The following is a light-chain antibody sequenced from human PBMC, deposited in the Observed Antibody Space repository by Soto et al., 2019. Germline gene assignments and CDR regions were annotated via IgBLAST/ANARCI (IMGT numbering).Light chain of an antibody. Sequence: QSALTQPASVSGSPGQSITISCSGTTSDVGRYNYVSWYQHHPGKAPKLMIYEVSNRPSGVSNRFSGSKSGNTASLTISGLQAEDEAHYYCSSYTSTITLVVFGGGTKVTVL. CDR1: TSDVGRYNY. CDR3: SSYTSTITLVV. CDR2: EVS. J-gene: IGLJ3*02. V-gene: IGLV2-14*01.